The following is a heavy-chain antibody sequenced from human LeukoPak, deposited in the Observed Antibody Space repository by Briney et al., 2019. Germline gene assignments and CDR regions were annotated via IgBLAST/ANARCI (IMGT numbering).Heavy chain of an antibody. J-gene: IGHJ4*02. CDR1: GGTFRNYA. CDR2: MNPNSGNT. CDR3: ASWGDYDSSGYPYYFDY. V-gene: IGHV1-8*03. Sequence: ASVKVSCKASGGTFRNYAISWVRQAPGQGLEWMGWMNPNSGNTGYAQKFQGRVTITRNTSISTAYMELSSLRSEDTAVYYCASWGDYDSSGYPYYFDYWGQGTLVTVSS. D-gene: IGHD3-22*01.